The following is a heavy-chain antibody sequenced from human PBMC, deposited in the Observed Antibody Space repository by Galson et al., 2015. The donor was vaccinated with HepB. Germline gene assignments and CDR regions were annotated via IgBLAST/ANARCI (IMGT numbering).Heavy chain of an antibody. CDR2: INGSGGST. CDR1: GFTFSSYA. J-gene: IGHJ4*02. CDR3: AKDLRVPAGLNPHDN. V-gene: IGHV3-23*01. D-gene: IGHD6-19*01. Sequence: SLRLSCAASGFTFSSYAMSWVRQAPGKGLEWVSAINGSGGSTYYADSVKGRFTISRDNSKNTLYLQMNSLRAEDTAVYYCAKDLRVPAGLNPHDNWGQGTLVTVSS.